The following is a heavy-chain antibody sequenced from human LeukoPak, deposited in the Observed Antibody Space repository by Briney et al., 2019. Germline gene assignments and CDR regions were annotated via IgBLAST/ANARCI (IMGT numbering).Heavy chain of an antibody. CDR1: GYTFTSNY. CDR2: IYPRDGST. V-gene: IGHV1-46*01. J-gene: IGHJ4*02. CDR3: ARDQEGFDY. Sequence: ASVKVSCTASGYTFTSNYIHWVRQAPGQGLEWMGMIYPRDGSTSYAQKFQGRVTVTRDTSASTVHMELSGLRSEDTAVYYCARDQEGFDYWGQGTLVTVSS.